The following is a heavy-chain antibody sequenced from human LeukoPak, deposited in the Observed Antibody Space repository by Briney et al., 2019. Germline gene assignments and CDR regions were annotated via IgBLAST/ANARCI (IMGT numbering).Heavy chain of an antibody. CDR1: GGTISSHY. Sequence: SVTLSLTCTVSGGTISSHYGSWLRQPPARGLEGLEYIYYSGRTNYNPSLNSRVTISVDTSKNQFSLKLSSVTAADTAVYYCARGTPGPNWFDPWGQGTLVTVSS. J-gene: IGHJ5*02. D-gene: IGHD2-2*01. V-gene: IGHV4-59*11. CDR2: IYYSGRT. CDR3: ARGTPGPNWFDP.